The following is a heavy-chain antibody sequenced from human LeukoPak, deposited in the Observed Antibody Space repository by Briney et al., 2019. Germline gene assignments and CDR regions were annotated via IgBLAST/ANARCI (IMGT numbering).Heavy chain of an antibody. CDR1: GFTFSSYA. V-gene: IGHV3-30*04. J-gene: IGHJ4*02. Sequence: PGRSLRLSCAASGFTFSSYAMHWVRQAPGKGLEWVAVISYDGSNKYYADSVKGRFTISRDNAKKSLYLQMNSLRAEDTAIYYCVGNYYDSSGLDYWGQGTLVTVSS. CDR2: ISYDGSNK. CDR3: VGNYYDSSGLDY. D-gene: IGHD3-22*01.